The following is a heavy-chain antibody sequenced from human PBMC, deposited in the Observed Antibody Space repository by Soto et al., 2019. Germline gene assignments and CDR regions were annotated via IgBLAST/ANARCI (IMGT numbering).Heavy chain of an antibody. J-gene: IGHJ4*02. D-gene: IGHD6-19*01. CDR3: AKGGRQWLVTSDFNY. CDR1: GFTFSDYA. Sequence: VQLVESGGGVVQPGRSLRLSCAASGFTFSDYAMHWVRHAPGKGLEWVAVVSHDGRNTHYADSVKGRFTISRDSSKNTVSLEITSLRADDTAVYYCAKGGRQWLVTSDFNYWGQGALVNGSS. V-gene: IGHV3-30*18. CDR2: VSHDGRNT.